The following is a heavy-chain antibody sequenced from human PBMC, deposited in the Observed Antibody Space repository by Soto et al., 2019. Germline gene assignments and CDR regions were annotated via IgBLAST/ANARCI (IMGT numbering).Heavy chain of an antibody. CDR1: RFTFNNYE. Sequence: EVQLVESGGGLVQPGGSLRLSCAASRFTFNNYEMNWVRQAPGKGLEWLSYISSSGRTIFYADSVKGRFTISRDNAKNLLYLQMNSLRAEDTAVYYCGRDANWNYAIDYWGQGTLVTVSS. D-gene: IGHD1-7*01. CDR3: GRDANWNYAIDY. J-gene: IGHJ4*02. V-gene: IGHV3-48*03. CDR2: ISSSGRTI.